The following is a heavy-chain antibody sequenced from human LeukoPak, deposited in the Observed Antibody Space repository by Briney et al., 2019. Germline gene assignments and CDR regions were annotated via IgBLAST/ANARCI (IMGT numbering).Heavy chain of an antibody. V-gene: IGHV1-2*02. J-gene: IGHJ4*02. Sequence: ASVKVSCKASGYTFTGYYMHWVRQAPGRGLEWMGWINPNSGGTNYAQKFQGRVTMTRDTSISTAYMELSRLRSDDTAVYYCARVLGYCSGGSCYSYFDYWGQGTLVTVSS. CDR1: GYTFTGYY. CDR3: ARVLGYCSGGSCYSYFDY. CDR2: INPNSGGT. D-gene: IGHD2-15*01.